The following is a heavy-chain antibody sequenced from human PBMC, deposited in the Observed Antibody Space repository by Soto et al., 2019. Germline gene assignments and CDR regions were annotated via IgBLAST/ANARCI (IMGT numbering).Heavy chain of an antibody. CDR3: AREGYSSSWYGSDNWFDP. V-gene: IGHV4-59*01. J-gene: IGHJ5*02. D-gene: IGHD6-13*01. CDR2: IYYSGST. Sequence: SETLSLTFTVSGGSISSYYWSWIRQPPGKGLEWIGYIYYSGSTNYNPSLKSRVTISVDTSKNQFSLKLSSVTAADTAVYYCAREGYSSSWYGSDNWFDPWGQGTLVTVSS. CDR1: GGSISSYY.